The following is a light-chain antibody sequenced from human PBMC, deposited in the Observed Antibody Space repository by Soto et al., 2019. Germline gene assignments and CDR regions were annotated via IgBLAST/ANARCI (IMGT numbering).Light chain of an antibody. CDR3: SSYTSSTTPYV. J-gene: IGLJ1*01. CDR2: DVS. CDR1: SSDVGFYYH. Sequence: QSVLTQPASVSGSPGQSITISRTGTSSDVGFYYHVSWYQQHPGKAPKLMIFDVSNRPSGVSNRFSGSKSANTASLTISGLQAEDEADYFCSSYTSSTTPYVFGTGTKVTVL. V-gene: IGLV2-14*03.